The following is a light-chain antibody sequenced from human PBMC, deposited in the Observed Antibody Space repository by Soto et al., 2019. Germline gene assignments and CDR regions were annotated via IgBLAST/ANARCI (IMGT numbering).Light chain of an antibody. Sequence: QSVLTHPPSASGTPGQSGTIPCTGTSSDVGYYNYVSWYQQHPGKASKLMIYEVSRRPSGVPDRFSGSMSGNTASLTVSGLQAEDEADYYCSSNEGSHNLVFGGGTKLTVL. CDR3: SSNEGSHNLV. CDR1: SSDVGYYNY. V-gene: IGLV2-8*01. CDR2: EVS. J-gene: IGLJ2*01.